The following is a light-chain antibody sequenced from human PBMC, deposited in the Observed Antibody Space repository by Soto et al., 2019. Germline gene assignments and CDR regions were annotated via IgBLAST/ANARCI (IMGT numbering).Light chain of an antibody. Sequence: DIQMTHSPSSLSASVVDRVTITCRASQNIDNYLNWYHQKTGKAPKLLVYSASSLQSGVPSRVSGSGSGTGFTLTISSLQPEDFATYYCKQTYSTPFTFGPGTKVDIK. V-gene: IGKV1-39*01. CDR1: QNIDNY. CDR3: KQTYSTPFT. J-gene: IGKJ3*01. CDR2: SAS.